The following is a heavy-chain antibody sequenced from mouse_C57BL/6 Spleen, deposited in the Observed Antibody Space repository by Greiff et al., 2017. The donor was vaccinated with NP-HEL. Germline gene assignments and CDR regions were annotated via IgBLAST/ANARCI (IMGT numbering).Heavy chain of an antibody. CDR3: ARGHYDYDDGYAMDD. D-gene: IGHD2-4*01. V-gene: IGHV1-81*01. Sequence: QVQLQQSGAELARPGASVKLSCKASGYTFTSYGISWVKQRTGQGLEWIGEIYPRSGNTYYNEKFKGKATLTADKSSSTAYMELRSLTSEDAAVYFCARGHYDYDDGYAMDDWGQGTSVTVSS. J-gene: IGHJ4*01. CDR2: IYPRSGNT. CDR1: GYTFTSYG.